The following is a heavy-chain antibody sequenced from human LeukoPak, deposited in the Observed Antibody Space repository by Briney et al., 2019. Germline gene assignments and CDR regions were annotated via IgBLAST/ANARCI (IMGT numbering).Heavy chain of an antibody. V-gene: IGHV4-39*07. CDR3: ARHPIERSLGGVPDWFDP. CDR2: IHYTGST. CDR1: GGSIDRGDYY. D-gene: IGHD3-3*01. J-gene: IGHJ5*02. Sequence: KPSETLSLTCTVSGGSIDRGDYYWGWVRQPPGKGLECIASIHYTGSTYYDPSLKSRVTLSVDTSKNQFSLNLYSVTAADTAIYYCARHPIERSLGGVPDWFDPWGQGTLVTVSS.